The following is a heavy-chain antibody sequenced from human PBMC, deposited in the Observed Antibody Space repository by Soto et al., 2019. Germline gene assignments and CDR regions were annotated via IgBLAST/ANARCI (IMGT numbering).Heavy chain of an antibody. CDR3: ARDGFYAGSGRYSYGYSPPRYYAMDV. CDR2: IIPRSATS. V-gene: IGHV1-69*13. Sequence: GASVKVSCKASGDTFSTYTITWIRQAPGQRLEWKGGIIPRSATSKYAQKFQGRVTITADESTSTVYMELSTLRPEDTAVYYCARDGFYAGSGRYSYGYSPPRYYAMDVWGQGTTVTVSS. J-gene: IGHJ6*02. CDR1: GDTFSTYT. D-gene: IGHD5-18*01.